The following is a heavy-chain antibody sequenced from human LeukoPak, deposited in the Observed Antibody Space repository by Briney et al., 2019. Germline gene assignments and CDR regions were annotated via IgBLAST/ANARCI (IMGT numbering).Heavy chain of an antibody. V-gene: IGHV3-53*01. D-gene: IGHD4-17*01. CDR2: IYSGGST. J-gene: IGHJ4*02. CDR1: GFTVSNNY. CDR3: AKVAWDGDYVDGY. Sequence: GGFLRLSCAASGFTVSNNYMSWVRQAPGKGLEWVSLIYSGGSTYYADSVKGRFTISRDNSKNTLYLQMNSLRAADTAVYFCAKVAWDGDYVDGYWGQGTLVTVSS.